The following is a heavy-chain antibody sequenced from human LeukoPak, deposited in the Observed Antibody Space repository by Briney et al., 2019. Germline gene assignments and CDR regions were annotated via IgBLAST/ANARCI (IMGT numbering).Heavy chain of an antibody. CDR2: ISGSGGST. V-gene: IGHV3-23*01. Sequence: PGGSLRLSCAASGFTFSSYGMSWVRQAPGKGLEWVSAISGSGGSTYYADSVKGRFTISRDNSKNTLYLQMNSLRAEDTAVYYCAKDLNPIVYGSGSYGPVHFDYWGQGTLVTVSS. CDR3: AKDLNPIVYGSGSYGPVHFDY. J-gene: IGHJ4*02. D-gene: IGHD3-10*01. CDR1: GFTFSSYG.